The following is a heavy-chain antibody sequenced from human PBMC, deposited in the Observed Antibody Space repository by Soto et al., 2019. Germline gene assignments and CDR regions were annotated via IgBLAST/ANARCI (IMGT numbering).Heavy chain of an antibody. CDR3: ARDLETDAFDI. D-gene: IGHD1-1*01. V-gene: IGHV3-33*01. CDR1: GFTFSIYG. CDR2: IWYDGSNK. Sequence: QVQLVESGGGVVQPGRSLRLSCAASGFTFSIYGMHWVRQAPGKGLEWVAVIWYDGSNKYYADSVKGRFTISRDNSKNTLYLQMNSLRAEDTAVYYCARDLETDAFDIWGQGTMVTVSS. J-gene: IGHJ3*02.